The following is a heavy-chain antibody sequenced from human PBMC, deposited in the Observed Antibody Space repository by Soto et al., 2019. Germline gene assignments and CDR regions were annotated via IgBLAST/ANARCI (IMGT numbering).Heavy chain of an antibody. CDR2: INPSCGST. Sequence: ASVKVSCKASGYTFTSYYMHWVRQAPGQGLEWMGIINPSCGSTSYAQKFQGRVTMTRDTSTSTVYMELSSLRSEDTDVYYCGRRIGATFLEFLGDDYYYGMDVWGQGTTVTVSS. D-gene: IGHD3-3*02. J-gene: IGHJ6*02. CDR3: GRRIGATFLEFLGDDYYYGMDV. CDR1: GYTFTSYY. V-gene: IGHV1-46*01.